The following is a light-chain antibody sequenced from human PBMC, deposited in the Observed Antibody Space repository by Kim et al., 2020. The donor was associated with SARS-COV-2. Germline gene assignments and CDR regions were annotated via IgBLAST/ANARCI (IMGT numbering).Light chain of an antibody. V-gene: IGLV3-25*03. CDR2: EDT. CDR3: QSADSSDTFWV. CDR1: ALPKQY. Sequence: PGQTARITCSGDALPKQYAYWFQQKPGQAPVVLIYEDTERPSGIPERFSGSTSGTTVTLTISAVQTEDEADYYCQSADSSDTFWVFGGGTQLTVL. J-gene: IGLJ3*02.